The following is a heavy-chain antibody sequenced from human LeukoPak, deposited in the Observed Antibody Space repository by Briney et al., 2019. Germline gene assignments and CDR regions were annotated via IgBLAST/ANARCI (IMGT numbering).Heavy chain of an antibody. CDR2: ISGSDAGT. V-gene: IGHV3-23*01. Sequence: GGSLRLSCAASGFTFKNYAMSWVRQAPGKGLEWVSAISGSDAGTYYADSVKGRFTISRDNSKNTLYLQMKSLRAEDAAVYYCAKAPLGRCSGAICYYFDYWGQGTLVTVSS. D-gene: IGHD2-15*01. CDR3: AKAPLGRCSGAICYYFDY. CDR1: GFTFKNYA. J-gene: IGHJ4*02.